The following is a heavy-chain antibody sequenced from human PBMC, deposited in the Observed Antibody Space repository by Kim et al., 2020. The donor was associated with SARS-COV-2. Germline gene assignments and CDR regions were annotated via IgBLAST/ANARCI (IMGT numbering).Heavy chain of an antibody. V-gene: IGHV1-69*13. CDR1: GGTFSSYA. D-gene: IGHD1-26*01. CDR3: ARALVGATIYYYGMDV. CDR2: IIPIFGTA. Sequence: SVKVSCKASGGTFSSYAISWVRQAPGQGLEWMGGIIPIFGTANYAQKFQGRVTITADESTSTAYMELSSLRSEDTAVYYCARALVGATIYYYGMDVWGQGTTVTVSS. J-gene: IGHJ6*02.